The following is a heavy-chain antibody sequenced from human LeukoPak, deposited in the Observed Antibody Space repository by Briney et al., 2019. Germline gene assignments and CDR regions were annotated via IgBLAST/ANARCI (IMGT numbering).Heavy chain of an antibody. D-gene: IGHD3-10*01. CDR1: GYSISSGYY. Sequence: SETLSLTCAVSGYSISSGYYWGWIRQPPGKGLEWIGSIYHSGSTYYNPSLKSRVTISVDTSKNQFSLKLSSVTAADTAVYYCARDGVDYYGSGSYDYYYYYGMDVWGKETTVTVSS. V-gene: IGHV4-38-2*02. J-gene: IGHJ6*04. CDR2: IYHSGST. CDR3: ARDGVDYYGSGSYDYYYYYGMDV.